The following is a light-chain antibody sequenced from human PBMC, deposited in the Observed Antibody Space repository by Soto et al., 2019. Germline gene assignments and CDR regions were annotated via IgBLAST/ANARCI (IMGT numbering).Light chain of an antibody. CDR3: QHSNPYTYS. CDR1: QSVSYW. CDR2: DGS. V-gene: IGKV1-5*01. Sequence: DIQMTQSPSTLSTYVGARVTITCRASQSVSYWLAWYQQKPGKAPDLLIYDGSTLASGVPPRFSGGGFGTEFTLNISSLQPDDSAIYYCQHSNPYTYSFGPRSKLNIK. J-gene: IGKJ3*01.